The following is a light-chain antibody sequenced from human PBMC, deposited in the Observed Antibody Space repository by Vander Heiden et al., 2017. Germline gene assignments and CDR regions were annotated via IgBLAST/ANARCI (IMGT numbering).Light chain of an antibody. Sequence: DIQMTQSPSSLSASVGDSVTITCQASQDISNYLNWYQQKPGKAPKLLIYDASNLETGVPSRFSGSGSGTDFTFTISSLQPEDIATYYCQQDDNLPFTFGHGTKVDIK. J-gene: IGKJ3*01. CDR1: QDISNY. CDR2: DAS. CDR3: QQDDNLPFT. V-gene: IGKV1-33*01.